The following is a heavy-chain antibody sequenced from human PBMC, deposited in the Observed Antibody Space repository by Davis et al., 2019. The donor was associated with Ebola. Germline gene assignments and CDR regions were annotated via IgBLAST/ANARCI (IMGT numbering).Heavy chain of an antibody. V-gene: IGHV3-30-3*01. CDR1: GFTFNIYA. CDR2: ISYDGSNK. CDR3: ARGHGQLWLRYFDY. J-gene: IGHJ4*02. Sequence: GESLKISCAASGFTFNIYAMHWVRQAPGKGLEWVAVISYDGSNKYYADSVKGRFTISRDNSKNTLYLQMNSLRAEDTAVYYCARGHGQLWLRYFDYWGQGTLVTVSS. D-gene: IGHD5-18*01.